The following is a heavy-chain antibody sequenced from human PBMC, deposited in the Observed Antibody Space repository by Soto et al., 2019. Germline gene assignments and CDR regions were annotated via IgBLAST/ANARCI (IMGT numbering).Heavy chain of an antibody. D-gene: IGHD1-26*01. J-gene: IGHJ4*02. CDR3: AAESLEEWEIDY. CDR2: IYYSGST. CDR1: GGSISSGGYY. Sequence: SETLSLTCTVSGGSISSGGYYWSWIRQHPGKGLEWIGYIYYSGSTYYNPSLKSRVTISVDTSKNQFSLKLSSVTAADTAVYYCAAESLEEWEIDYWGQGTLVTV. V-gene: IGHV4-31*03.